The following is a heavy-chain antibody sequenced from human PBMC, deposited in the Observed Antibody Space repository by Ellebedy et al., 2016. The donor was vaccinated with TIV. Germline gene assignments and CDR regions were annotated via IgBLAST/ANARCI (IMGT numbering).Heavy chain of an antibody. CDR3: ASLIYYDILTGYES. CDR1: GYSFTNYW. D-gene: IGHD3-9*01. V-gene: IGHV5-10-1*01. Sequence: GESLKISCKISGYSFTNYWISWVRQMPGKGLEWMGRIDPSDSYTNYSPSFQGHVTISADESINTAYLQWSSLKASDTAMYYCASLIYYDILTGYESWGQGTLVTVSS. J-gene: IGHJ4*02. CDR2: IDPSDSYT.